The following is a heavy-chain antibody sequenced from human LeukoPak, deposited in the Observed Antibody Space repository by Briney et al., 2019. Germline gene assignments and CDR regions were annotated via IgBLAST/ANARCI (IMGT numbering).Heavy chain of an antibody. CDR3: ASYYDSSGYYPFDY. CDR1: AFSISRYY. J-gene: IGHJ4*02. CDR2: IYYSRST. Sequence: SETLSLTCPVYAFSISRYYWRWIRQPPGKGLEWIVYIYYSRSTNYNTSLKSRVTISVDKSKNQFSLKLSSVTAEDTAVYYCASYYDSSGYYPFDYWGQGTLVTVSS. V-gene: IGHV4-59*01. D-gene: IGHD3-22*01.